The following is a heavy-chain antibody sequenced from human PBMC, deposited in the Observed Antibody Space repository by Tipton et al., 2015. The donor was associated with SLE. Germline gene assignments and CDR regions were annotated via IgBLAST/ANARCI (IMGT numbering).Heavy chain of an antibody. CDR2: IFDNGNS. D-gene: IGHD6-19*01. CDR3: ARDLSSSGISDY. V-gene: IGHV4-59*12. J-gene: IGHJ4*02. Sequence: TLSLTCTVSGASMSGYYWSWIRQSPGKGLEWIGYIFDNGNSNYNPSLKSRVTISLDTSKKQLSLKVRSVTAADTAVYYCARDLSSSGISDYWGQGTLVTVSS. CDR1: GASMSGYY.